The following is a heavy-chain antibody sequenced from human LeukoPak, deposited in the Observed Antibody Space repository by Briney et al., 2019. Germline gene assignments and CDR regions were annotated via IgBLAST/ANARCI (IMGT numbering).Heavy chain of an antibody. CDR1: GYTFTSYD. CDR2: MNPSSGNT. CDR3: ARNPGDTDAFDI. Sequence: ASVKVSCKASGYTFTSYDINWVRQATGQGLEWMGWMNPSSGNTGYAQKFQGRVTITRNTSISTAYMELSSLRSEDTAVYYCARNPGDTDAFDIWGQGTMVTVSS. V-gene: IGHV1-8*01. D-gene: IGHD3-16*01. J-gene: IGHJ3*02.